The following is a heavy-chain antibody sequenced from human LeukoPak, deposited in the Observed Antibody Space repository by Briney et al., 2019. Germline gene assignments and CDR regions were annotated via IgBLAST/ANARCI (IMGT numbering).Heavy chain of an antibody. J-gene: IGHJ6*02. CDR3: AKDGQQLVNYYGLDV. CDR1: GFTFSSYG. D-gene: IGHD6-13*01. CDR2: IWYDGSNK. V-gene: IGHV3-33*06. Sequence: GGSLRLSCAASGFTFSSYGMHWVRQAPGKGLEWVAVIWYDGSNKYYADSVKGRFTISRDNSKNTLYLQMNSLRAEDTALYYCAKDGQQLVNYYGLDVWGQGTTVTVSS.